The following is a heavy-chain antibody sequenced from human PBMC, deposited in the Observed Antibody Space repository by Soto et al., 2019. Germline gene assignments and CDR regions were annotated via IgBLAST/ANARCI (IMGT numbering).Heavy chain of an antibody. CDR2: ISDSSGST. V-gene: IGHV3-23*01. CDR1: GFTFSRYA. D-gene: IGHD2-2*01. Sequence: EVQLWESGGGLVQPGGSLRLSCAASGFTFSRYAMSWVRQAPGKGLEWVSVISDSSGSTYYADSVKGRFTISRDNSKNTLYLQMNSLRAEDTAVYYCAKVKPAATDYGMDVWGQGTTVTVSS. J-gene: IGHJ6*02. CDR3: AKVKPAATDYGMDV.